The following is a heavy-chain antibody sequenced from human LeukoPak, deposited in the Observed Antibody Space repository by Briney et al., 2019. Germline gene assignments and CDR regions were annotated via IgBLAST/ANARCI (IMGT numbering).Heavy chain of an antibody. CDR3: VRDYAPEGFDY. CDR1: GFTVSSNY. Sequence: GGSLRLSCAASGFTVSSNYMSWVRQAPGKGLEWVSVIYSDGSTNYADSVKGRFTISRDNSKNTLYLQMNSLRAEDTAVYYCVRDYAPEGFDYWGQGTLVTVSS. CDR2: IYSDGST. D-gene: IGHD1-14*01. V-gene: IGHV3-66*01. J-gene: IGHJ4*02.